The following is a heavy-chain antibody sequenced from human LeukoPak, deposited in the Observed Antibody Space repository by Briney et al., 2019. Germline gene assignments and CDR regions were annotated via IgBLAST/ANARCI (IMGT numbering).Heavy chain of an antibody. J-gene: IGHJ5*02. CDR1: GGTFSSYA. V-gene: IGHV1-69*13. Sequence: SVKVSCKASGGTFSSYAISWVRQAPGQGLEWMGGIIPIFGTANYAQKFQGRVTITADESTSTAYMELSSLRSEDTAVYYCARDPMQEYCGGDCYSPWGQGTLVAVSS. CDR2: IIPIFGTA. D-gene: IGHD2-21*02. CDR3: ARDPMQEYCGGDCYSP.